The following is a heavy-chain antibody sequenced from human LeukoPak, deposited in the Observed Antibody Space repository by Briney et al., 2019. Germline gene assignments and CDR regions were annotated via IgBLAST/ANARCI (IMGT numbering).Heavy chain of an antibody. V-gene: IGHV3-30*14. CDR2: ISFDGNNK. D-gene: IGHD5-12*01. Sequence: GRSLRLSCAASGFTFSSYAIHWVRQGPGKGLEWVAVISFDGNNKYYADSVKGRFTISRDNSKNTLSLQMNSLRPEDTAVYYCARDRGVATMDYWGQGTLVTVSS. CDR1: GFTFSSYA. CDR3: ARDRGVATMDY. J-gene: IGHJ4*02.